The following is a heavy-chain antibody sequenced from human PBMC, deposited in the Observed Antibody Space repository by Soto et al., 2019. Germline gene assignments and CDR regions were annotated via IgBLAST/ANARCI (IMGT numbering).Heavy chain of an antibody. V-gene: IGHV3-23*01. CDR3: AKPRRGDYASFNF. CDR1: GFTFSSYA. Sequence: EVQLLESGGGLVQPGGSLRLSCAASGFTFSSYAMSWVRQAPGKRLEWVSAISGSGGSTYYADSVKGRFTISRDNSKNTLYLQMNSLRAEDTAVYYCAKPRRGDYASFNFWGQGTLVTVSS. CDR2: ISGSGGST. D-gene: IGHD4-17*01. J-gene: IGHJ4*02.